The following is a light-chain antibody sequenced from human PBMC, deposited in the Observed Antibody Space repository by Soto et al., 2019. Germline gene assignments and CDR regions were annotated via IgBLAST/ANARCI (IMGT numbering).Light chain of an antibody. CDR1: QSISGT. J-gene: IGKJ1*01. CDR2: GAS. V-gene: IGKV3-15*01. CDR3: QQYNNWPWT. Sequence: EIVFSPSPAPLSFCPGERATLSCRASQSISGTLAWYQQKPGQAPRLLIYGASTRATSFPARFSGSGSGTDFTLTISSLQSEDFAVYYCQQYNNWPWTFGQGTKVDIK.